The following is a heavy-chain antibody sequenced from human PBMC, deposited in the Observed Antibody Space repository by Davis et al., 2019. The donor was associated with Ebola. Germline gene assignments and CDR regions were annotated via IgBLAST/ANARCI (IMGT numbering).Heavy chain of an antibody. Sequence: PSETLSLTCTVSGGSVSSGSYYWSWIRQPPGKGLEWIGYIYYSGSTNYNPSLKSRVTISVDTSKNQFSLKLSSVTAADTAVYYCARGAPKYSGYAYYYFDYWGQGTLVTVSS. V-gene: IGHV4-61*01. CDR1: GGSVSSGSYY. CDR3: ARGAPKYSGYAYYYFDY. CDR2: IYYSGST. J-gene: IGHJ4*02. D-gene: IGHD5-12*01.